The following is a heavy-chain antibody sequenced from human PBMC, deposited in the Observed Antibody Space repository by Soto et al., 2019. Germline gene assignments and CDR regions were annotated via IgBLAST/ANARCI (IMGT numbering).Heavy chain of an antibody. Sequence: EVQLVESGGGLVQPGGSLKLSCSDSGFTFSGSAIPWVRQAPGKGLEWIGRIRNKANDYATAYPVSVRGRFTISRDDSKSTAYLEMNSLKTEDTAMYYCARPGPFDSWGQGTLVTVSS. CDR3: ARPGPFDS. V-gene: IGHV3-73*01. D-gene: IGHD1-1*01. J-gene: IGHJ4*02. CDR1: GFTFSGSA. CDR2: IRNKANDYAT.